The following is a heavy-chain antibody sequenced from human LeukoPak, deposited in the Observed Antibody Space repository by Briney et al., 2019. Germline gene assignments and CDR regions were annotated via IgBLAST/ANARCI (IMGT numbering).Heavy chain of an antibody. CDR1: GASLSSYF. D-gene: IGHD2-8*02. J-gene: IGHJ4*02. CDR2: IYYDGYP. V-gene: IGHV4-59*01. CDR3: AGTELGYCTVTGCPLES. Sequence: SETLSLTCNVSGASLSSYFWSWIRQPPGKGLEWIGYIYYDGYPNYSPSLRSRITISVEKSKSQFTLNLRSVTAADTALYFCAGTELGYCTVTGCPLESWGQGTLVTVSS.